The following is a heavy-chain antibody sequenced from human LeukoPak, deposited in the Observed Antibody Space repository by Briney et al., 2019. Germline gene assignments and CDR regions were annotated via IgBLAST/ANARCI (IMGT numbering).Heavy chain of an antibody. CDR1: GGSFSGYY. CDR3: ARIPVRSRINWFDP. CDR2: INHSGST. J-gene: IGHJ5*02. V-gene: IGHV4-34*01. Sequence: SETLSLTCAVYGGSFSGYYWSWIRQPPGKGLEWIGEINHSGSTNYNPSLKSRVTISVDTSKNQFSLKLSSVTAADTTVYYCARIPVRSRINWFDPWGQGTLVTVSS. D-gene: IGHD2-2*01.